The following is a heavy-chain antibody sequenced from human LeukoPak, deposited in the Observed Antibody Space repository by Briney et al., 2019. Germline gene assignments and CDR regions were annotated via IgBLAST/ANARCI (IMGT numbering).Heavy chain of an antibody. D-gene: IGHD6-19*01. J-gene: IGHJ4*02. CDR1: GFTFSHFW. V-gene: IGHV3-48*02. Sequence: GGSLRLSCAASGFTFSHFWMSRVRQAPGKGLEWVSYISSSSSTIYYADSVKGRFTISRDNAKNSLYLQMNSLRDEDTAVYYCAREYSSGWYVRRGFDYWGQGTLVTVSS. CDR2: ISSSSSTI. CDR3: AREYSSGWYVRRGFDY.